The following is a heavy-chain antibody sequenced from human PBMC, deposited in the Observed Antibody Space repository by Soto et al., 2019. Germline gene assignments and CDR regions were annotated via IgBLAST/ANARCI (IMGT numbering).Heavy chain of an antibody. CDR1: GFTFSTYC. J-gene: IGHJ4*02. V-gene: IGHV3-74*01. Sequence: GGSLRLSCAASGFTFSTYCMHWVRHTPGTGLVWVSRTCRYGRELYYADSVKGRFTISRDDAKNTLYLQMDSLRVEDTGIYYCVRGNTAWRGMGYWGQGALVTVSS. CDR2: TCRYGREL. CDR3: VRGNTAWRGMGY. D-gene: IGHD1-1*01.